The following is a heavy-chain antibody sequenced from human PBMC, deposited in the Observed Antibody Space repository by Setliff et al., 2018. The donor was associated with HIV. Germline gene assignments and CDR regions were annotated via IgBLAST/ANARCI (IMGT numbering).Heavy chain of an antibody. CDR2: ISPYNGNT. V-gene: IGHV1-18*04. CDR3: GRAPPPLRYFDWEPLDAFDI. CDR1: GYTFNSYT. J-gene: IGHJ3*02. Sequence: ASVKVSCKASGYTFNSYTISWLRQAPGQGLEWMGWISPYNGNTDYAQEMQGRLTMTTDTSTSTAYMDLESLTSDDTAVYYCGRAPPPLRYFDWEPLDAFDIWGQGTMVTVSS. D-gene: IGHD3-9*01.